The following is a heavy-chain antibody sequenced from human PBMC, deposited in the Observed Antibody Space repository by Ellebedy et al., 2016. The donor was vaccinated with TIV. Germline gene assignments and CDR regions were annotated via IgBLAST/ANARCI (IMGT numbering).Heavy chain of an antibody. J-gene: IGHJ4*02. CDR2: INTNTGNP. V-gene: IGHV7-4-1*02. D-gene: IGHD3-10*01. CDR3: ARDSTRINVFRGVMGRY. CDR1: GYTFTGYG. Sequence: ASVKVSCKASGYTFTGYGVNWVRQAPGQGLEWMGWINTNTGNPTYAQGFTGRFVFSSDTSVSTAYLQISSLKAEDTAEYYCARDSTRINVFRGVMGRYWGQGTLVTVSS.